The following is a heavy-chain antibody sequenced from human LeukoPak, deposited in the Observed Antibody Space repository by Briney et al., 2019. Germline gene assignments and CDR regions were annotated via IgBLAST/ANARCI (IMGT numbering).Heavy chain of an antibody. J-gene: IGHJ4*02. CDR2: IYYSGST. D-gene: IGHD6-13*01. Sequence: SETQSLTCTVSGGSISSSSYYWGWIRQPPGKGLEGIGSIYYSGSTYYNPSLKSRVTISVDTSKNQFSLKLSSVIAADTAVYYCARRSSSWYPNDYWGQGTLVTVSS. CDR3: ARRSSSWYPNDY. CDR1: GGSISSSSYY. V-gene: IGHV4-39*01.